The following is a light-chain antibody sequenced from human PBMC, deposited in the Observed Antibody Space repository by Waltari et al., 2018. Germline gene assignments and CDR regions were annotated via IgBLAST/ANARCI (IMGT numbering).Light chain of an antibody. J-gene: IGKJ4*01. CDR2: LGS. Sequence: DVVMTQFPLSLPVTPGEPASISCRSSRSLLHSNGYNSLDWYLQKPGQSPQLLIYLGSNRASGVPDRFSGSGSGTDFTLKISRVEAEDVGVYYCMQALQTPLTFGGGTKVEIK. CDR1: RSLLHSNGYNS. CDR3: MQALQTPLT. V-gene: IGKV2-28*01.